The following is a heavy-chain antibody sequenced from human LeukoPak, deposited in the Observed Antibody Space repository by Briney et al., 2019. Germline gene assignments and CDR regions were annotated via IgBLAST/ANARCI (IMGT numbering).Heavy chain of an antibody. J-gene: IGHJ2*01. CDR2: IYYSGTT. D-gene: IGHD2-2*01. Sequence: SETLSLTCSVSGGSISSDGYYWTWIRQHPGKGLEWIGHIYYSGTTYYNPSLESRLTISMDTSKNQFSLKLSSVTAADTAVYYCARIDCSSSSCYGGAWYFDLWGRGTLVTVS. V-gene: IGHV4-31*03. CDR1: GGSISSDGYY. CDR3: ARIDCSSSSCYGGAWYFDL.